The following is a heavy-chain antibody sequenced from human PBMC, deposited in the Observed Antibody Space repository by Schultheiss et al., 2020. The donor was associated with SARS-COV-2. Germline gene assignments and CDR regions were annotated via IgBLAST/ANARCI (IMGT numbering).Heavy chain of an antibody. CDR2: VYSSGSP. CDR3: AREYDFWSGYLGRLGY. V-gene: IGHV4-31*03. D-gene: IGHD3-3*01. J-gene: IGHJ4*02. CDR1: GGSISSGDYY. Sequence: SETLSLTCTVSGGSISSGDYYWSWIRQHPGKGLEWIGYVYSSGSPYYHPSLKSRVTISVDTSKNQFSLKLSSVTAADTAVYYCAREYDFWSGYLGRLGYWGQGTLVTVSS.